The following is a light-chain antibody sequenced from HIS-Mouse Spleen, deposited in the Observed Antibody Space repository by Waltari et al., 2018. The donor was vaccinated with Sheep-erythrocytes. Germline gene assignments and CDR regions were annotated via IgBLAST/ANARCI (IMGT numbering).Light chain of an antibody. CDR1: SSDVGGYNY. J-gene: IGLJ3*02. CDR2: DVS. V-gene: IGLV2-14*03. Sequence: QSALTQPASVSGSPGPSTTISCPGTSSDVGGYNYVSWYQQHPGKAPKLMIYDVSNRPSGVSNRFSGSKSGNTASLTISGLQAEDEADYYCSSYTSSSTWVFGGGTKLTVL. CDR3: SSYTSSSTWV.